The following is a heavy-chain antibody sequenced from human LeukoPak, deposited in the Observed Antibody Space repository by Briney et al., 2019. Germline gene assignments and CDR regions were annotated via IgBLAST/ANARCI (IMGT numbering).Heavy chain of an antibody. D-gene: IGHD3-22*01. CDR1: GGSFSGYY. V-gene: IGHV4-34*01. Sequence: SETLSLTCAVYGGSFSGYYWSWIRQPPGKGLEWIGEINHSGSTNYNPSLKSRVTISVDTSKNQFSLKLSSVTAADTAVYYCARGRRITMIVVVITENYFDYWGQGTLVTVSS. CDR3: ARGRRITMIVVVITENYFDY. CDR2: INHSGST. J-gene: IGHJ4*02.